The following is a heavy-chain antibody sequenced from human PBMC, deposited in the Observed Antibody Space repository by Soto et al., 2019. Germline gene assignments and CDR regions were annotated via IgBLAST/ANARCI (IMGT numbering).Heavy chain of an antibody. D-gene: IGHD5-12*01. Sequence: SETLSHTCTVSGGSISSSSYYWGWIRQPPGKGLEWIGSIYYSGSTYYNPSLKSRVTISVDTSKNQFSLKLSSVTAADTAVYYCASVRRGGYDSLRYYYGMDVWGQGTTVT. CDR2: IYYSGST. V-gene: IGHV4-39*01. J-gene: IGHJ6*02. CDR1: GGSISSSSYY. CDR3: ASVRRGGYDSLRYYYGMDV.